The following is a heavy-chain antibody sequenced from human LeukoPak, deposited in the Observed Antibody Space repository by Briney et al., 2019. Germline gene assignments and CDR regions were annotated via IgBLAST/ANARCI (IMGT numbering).Heavy chain of an antibody. D-gene: IGHD3-22*01. Sequence: ASVKVSCKASGYTFTSYYMHWVRQAPGQGLEWMGIINPSGGSTSYAQKFQGRVTMTRDTSTSTVYMELSSLRSEDTAVYYCASGEDNHYYDSSGYPLGYWGQGTPVTVSS. V-gene: IGHV1-46*01. CDR2: INPSGGST. CDR1: GYTFTSYY. J-gene: IGHJ4*02. CDR3: ASGEDNHYYDSSGYPLGY.